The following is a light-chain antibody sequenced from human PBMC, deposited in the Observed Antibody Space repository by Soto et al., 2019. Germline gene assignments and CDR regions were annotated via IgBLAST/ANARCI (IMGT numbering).Light chain of an antibody. Sequence: QSVLTQPAAVSGSPGQSIRISCTGTSSDVGAYNLVSWYQQHPGRAPILLIYDVSDGPSGVSNRFSGSKSGNTASLPISGLQAEDESQYYCSSYTTGSSDCFGNGTKV. V-gene: IGLV2-14*01. J-gene: IGLJ1*01. CDR2: DVS. CDR1: SSDVGAYNL. CDR3: SSYTTGSSDC.